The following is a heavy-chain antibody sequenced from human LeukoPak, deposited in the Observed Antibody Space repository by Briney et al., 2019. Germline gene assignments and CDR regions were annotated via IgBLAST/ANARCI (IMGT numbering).Heavy chain of an antibody. CDR2: IYSGGCT. J-gene: IGHJ4*02. Sequence: GGSLRLSCAASGFAVSSNYMSWVRQAPGKGLEWVSVIYSGGCTYYADSVKGRFTISRDNSKNTLYLQMNSLRAEDTAVYYCAREYYDSSAYYKYFFDYWGQGTLVTVSS. CDR3: AREYYDSSAYYKYFFDY. D-gene: IGHD3-22*01. V-gene: IGHV3-66*01. CDR1: GFAVSSNY.